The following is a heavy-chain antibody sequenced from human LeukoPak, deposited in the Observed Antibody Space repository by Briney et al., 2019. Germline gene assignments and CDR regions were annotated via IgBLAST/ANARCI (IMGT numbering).Heavy chain of an antibody. J-gene: IGHJ4*02. D-gene: IGHD4-11*01. CDR1: GFTFSSYW. V-gene: IGHV3-7*03. Sequence: GGSLRLSCAASGFTFSSYWMSWVRQAPGKGLEWVADIKEDGSEKYYVDSVNGRLTISRDNAKDSLYLQMNSLRAEDTAVYYCARDRLYTVMSAGYYFDSWGQGTLVTVSS. CDR2: IKEDGSEK. CDR3: ARDRLYTVMSAGYYFDS.